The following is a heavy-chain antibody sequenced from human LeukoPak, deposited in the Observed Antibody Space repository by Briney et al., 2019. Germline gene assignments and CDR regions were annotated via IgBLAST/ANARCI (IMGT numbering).Heavy chain of an antibody. V-gene: IGHV3-49*04. D-gene: IGHD4-23*01. CDR1: GFTFGDPA. CDR2: IRSKAYGGTT. CDR3: TRYGGNSFSY. J-gene: IGHJ4*02. Sequence: GRSLRLSCTASGFTFGDPAMSWVRQAPGKGLEWVGFIRSKAYGGTTEYAAPVKGRFTISRDDSKSIAYLQMNSLKIEDTAVYYCTRYGGNSFSYWGQGTLVTVSS.